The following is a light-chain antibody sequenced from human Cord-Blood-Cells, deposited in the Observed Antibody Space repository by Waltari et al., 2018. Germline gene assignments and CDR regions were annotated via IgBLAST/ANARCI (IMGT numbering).Light chain of an antibody. CDR3: QQRSNWPPA. J-gene: IGKJ4*01. CDR2: DAS. V-gene: IGKV3-11*01. Sequence: IVLTQSPATLSLSPGERATLSCRASQSVSSYLAWYQQKHGQAPRLLIYDASNRATGIPARFSGSGSGTDFTLTISSLEPEDFAVYYCQQRSNWPPAFGGGTKVEIK. CDR1: QSVSSY.